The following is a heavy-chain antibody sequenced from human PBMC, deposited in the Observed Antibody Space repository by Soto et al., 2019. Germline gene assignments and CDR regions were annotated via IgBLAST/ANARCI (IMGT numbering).Heavy chain of an antibody. J-gene: IGHJ4*02. CDR2: ISAYNGNT. V-gene: IGHV1-18*01. D-gene: IGHD2-2*01. CDR3: ARWGEGYCSSTSCPLIVEY. Sequence: QVQLVQSGAEVKKPGASVKVSCKASGYTFTSYGISWVRQAPGQGLEWMGRISAYNGNTNYAQKLQGRVTMTTDTSTSTAYMEVRSLRSDDTAVYYCARWGEGYCSSTSCPLIVEYWCQGTLVTVSS. CDR1: GYTFTSYG.